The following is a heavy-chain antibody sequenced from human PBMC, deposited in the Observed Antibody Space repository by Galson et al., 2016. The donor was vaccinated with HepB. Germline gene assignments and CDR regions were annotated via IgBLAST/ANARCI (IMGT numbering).Heavy chain of an antibody. CDR1: GFTVSDNY. CDR3: ARDHLGFWGYAFDI. V-gene: IGHV3-53*01. CDR2: VYSGGDP. D-gene: IGHD3-16*01. J-gene: IGHJ3*02. Sequence: SLRLSCAASGFTVSDNYMSWVRQAPGKGLEWVSVVYSGGDPNYADSVKGRFTIPRDNSKNTLYLQMNSLRAEDTAVYYCARDHLGFWGYAFDIWGQGTMVTVSS.